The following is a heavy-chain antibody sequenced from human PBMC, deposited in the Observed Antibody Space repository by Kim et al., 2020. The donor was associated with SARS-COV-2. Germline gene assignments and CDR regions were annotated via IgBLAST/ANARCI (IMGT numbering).Heavy chain of an antibody. Sequence: GGSLRLSCAASGFTFSSYWMHWVRQAPGKGLVWVSRINSDGSSTSYADSVKGRFTISRDNAKNTLYLQMNSLRAEDTAVYYCARPETGDVFDYWGQGTLVTVSS. V-gene: IGHV3-74*01. D-gene: IGHD7-27*01. J-gene: IGHJ4*02. CDR1: GFTFSSYW. CDR2: INSDGSST. CDR3: ARPETGDVFDY.